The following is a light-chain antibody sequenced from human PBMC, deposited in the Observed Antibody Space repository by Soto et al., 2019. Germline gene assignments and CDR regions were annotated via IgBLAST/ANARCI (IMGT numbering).Light chain of an antibody. V-gene: IGLV2-14*01. CDR2: EVS. Sequence: QSVLTQPASVSGSPGQSITISCTGTSSDVGGYNYVSWYQQRPGKAPKLMIYEVSNRPSGVSFRFSASKSGNTASLTISGLRAEDEADYYCSSYTRSGTVVFGGGTKVTVL. CDR3: SSYTRSGTVV. J-gene: IGLJ3*02. CDR1: SSDVGGYNY.